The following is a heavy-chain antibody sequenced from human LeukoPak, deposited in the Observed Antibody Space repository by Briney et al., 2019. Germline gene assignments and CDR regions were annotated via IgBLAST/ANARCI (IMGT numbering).Heavy chain of an antibody. CDR2: IYTSGST. CDR1: GGSISSYY. CDR3: ARGGYCSSTSCYENYYYYGMDV. J-gene: IGHJ6*02. D-gene: IGHD2-2*01. Sequence: SETLSLTCTVSGGSISSYYWSWIRQPAGKGLEWIGRIYTSGSTNYNPSLKSRVTMSVDTSKNQFSLKLSSVTAADTAVYYCARGGYCSSTSCYENYYYYGMDVWGQGTTVTVSS. V-gene: IGHV4-4*07.